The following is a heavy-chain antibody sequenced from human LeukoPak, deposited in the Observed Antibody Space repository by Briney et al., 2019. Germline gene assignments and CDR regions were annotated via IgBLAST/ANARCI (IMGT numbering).Heavy chain of an antibody. V-gene: IGHV3-23*01. Sequence: GGSLRLSCAASGFTFSTYAMSWVSQAQGKGLEWVSGISGSGGSTFYADSVKGRFTISRDSSKNTLYLQMNSLRAEDTAVYYCAKDLSVGDYMYYFDYWGQGTLVTVSS. CDR2: ISGSGGST. D-gene: IGHD4-17*01. CDR3: AKDLSVGDYMYYFDY. CDR1: GFTFSTYA. J-gene: IGHJ4*02.